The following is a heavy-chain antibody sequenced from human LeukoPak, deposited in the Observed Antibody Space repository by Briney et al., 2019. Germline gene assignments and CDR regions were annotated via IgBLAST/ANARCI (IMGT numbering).Heavy chain of an antibody. CDR2: ISHDSGIR. D-gene: IGHD2-15*01. V-gene: IGHV3-48*01. J-gene: IGHJ4*02. CDR3: AKDHCSGADCGPAWGY. Sequence: PGGSLRLSCAASGFTLSRDSMNWVRQAPGKGLEWISYISHDSGIRYYADSVRGRFTISRDNAKNSLYLQMHSLRAEDTAVYYCAKDHCSGADCGPAWGYWGQGTLVTASS. CDR1: GFTLSRDS.